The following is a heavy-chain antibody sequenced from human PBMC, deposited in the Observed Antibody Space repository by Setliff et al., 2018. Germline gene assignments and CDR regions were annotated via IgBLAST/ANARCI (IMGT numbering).Heavy chain of an antibody. V-gene: IGHV1-46*01. CDR1: GYTFTSYY. J-gene: IGHJ6*04. CDR3: ARGTDYHGSGSYWAKDV. Sequence: GASVKVSCKASGYTFTSYYIHWVRQAPGQGLEWVGIINPSSGTTSYAQKFQGRVTMTRDTSITTVYMDLSSLKSDDTAVYYCARGTDYHGSGSYWAKDVWGKGTTVTVSS. D-gene: IGHD3-10*01. CDR2: INPSSGTT.